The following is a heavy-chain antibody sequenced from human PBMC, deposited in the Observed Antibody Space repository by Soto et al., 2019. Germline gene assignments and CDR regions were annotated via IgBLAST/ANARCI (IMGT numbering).Heavy chain of an antibody. D-gene: IGHD3-22*01. CDR1: GGSFSSYT. CDR2: IIPIFGTA. J-gene: IGHJ6*02. V-gene: IGHV1-69*12. Sequence: QVQLVQSGAEVKKPGSSVKVSCKASGGSFSSYTISWVRQAPGQGLEWMGGIIPIFGTANYAQRFQGRVTITADESTSTAYMELSSLRSEDTAVYYCARQGESSGSYYYGMDVWGQGTTVIVSS. CDR3: ARQGESSGSYYYGMDV.